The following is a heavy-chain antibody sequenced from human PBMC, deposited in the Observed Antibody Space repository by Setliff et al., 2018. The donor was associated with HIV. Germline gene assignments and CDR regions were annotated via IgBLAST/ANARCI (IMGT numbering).Heavy chain of an antibody. CDR1: GYTFLSYG. D-gene: IGHD2-15*01. CDR3: ARGGYCSGGSCYPLNDYFYYMDV. V-gene: IGHV1-18*01. CDR2: ISAYNGNT. J-gene: IGHJ6*03. Sequence: GASVKVSCKASGYTFLSYGISWVRQAPGQGLEWMGWISAYNGNTNYAQMLQGRVTMTTDTSTSTAYMELRSLRSDDTAVYYCARGGYCSGGSCYPLNDYFYYMDVWGKGTTVT.